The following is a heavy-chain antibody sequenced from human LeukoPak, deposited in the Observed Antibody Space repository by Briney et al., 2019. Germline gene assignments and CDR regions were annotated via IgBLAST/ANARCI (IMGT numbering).Heavy chain of an antibody. Sequence: GGSLRLSCAASGFTFSSYAMSWVRQAPGKGLEWVSAISGSGGSTYYADSVKSRFTISRDNSKNTPYLQMNSLRAEDTAVYYCAKDGRQWLVPEGIDYWGQGTLVTVSS. CDR1: GFTFSSYA. J-gene: IGHJ4*02. V-gene: IGHV3-23*01. D-gene: IGHD6-19*01. CDR3: AKDGRQWLVPEGIDY. CDR2: ISGSGGST.